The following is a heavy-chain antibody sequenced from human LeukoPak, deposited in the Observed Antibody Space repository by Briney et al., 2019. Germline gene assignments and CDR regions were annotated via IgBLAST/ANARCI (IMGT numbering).Heavy chain of an antibody. V-gene: IGHV1-69*05. CDR3: ARDKYVDAFDI. J-gene: IGHJ3*02. D-gene: IGHD2/OR15-2a*01. CDR2: IIPIFGTA. CDR1: GGTFSSYA. Sequence: GSSVKVSCKASGGTFSSYAISWVRQAPGQGLEWIGRIIPIFGTANYAQKFQGRVTITTDESTSTAYMELSSLRSEDTAVYYCARDKYVDAFDIWGQGTMVTVSS.